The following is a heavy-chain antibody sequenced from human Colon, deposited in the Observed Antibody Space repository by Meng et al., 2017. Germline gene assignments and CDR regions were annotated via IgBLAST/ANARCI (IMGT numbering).Heavy chain of an antibody. D-gene: IGHD3-16*02. V-gene: IGHV3-23*01. J-gene: IGHJ4*01. CDR3: AKGASMITFGGVIAPIDY. Sequence: GGSLRLSCAASGFTFSSYAMSWVRQAPGKGLEWVSAISGSGGSTYYADSVKGRFTISRDNSKNTLYLQMNSLRAEDTAVYYCAKGASMITFGGVIAPIDYWGQGKLVNGCS. CDR1: GFTFSSYA. CDR2: ISGSGGST.